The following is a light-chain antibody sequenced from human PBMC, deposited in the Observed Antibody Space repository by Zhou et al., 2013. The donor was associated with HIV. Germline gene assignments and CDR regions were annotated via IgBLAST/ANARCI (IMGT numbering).Light chain of an antibody. V-gene: IGKV1-27*01. CDR1: QGIGYS. J-gene: IGKJ1*01. CDR2: TAS. Sequence: DIQMTQSPSSLSASVGDRVTITCRASQGIGYSLAWYQQQPGRVPKLLIYTASILQSGVPSRFSGVGSGTDFTLTISSLQPEDVGTYYCQKCDSRPRRTFGQGTKVEIK. CDR3: QKCDSRPRRT.